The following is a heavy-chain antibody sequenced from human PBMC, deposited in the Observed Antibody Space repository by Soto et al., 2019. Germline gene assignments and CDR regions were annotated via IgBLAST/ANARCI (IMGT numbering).Heavy chain of an antibody. J-gene: IGHJ6*02. CDR2: IYYSGST. D-gene: IGHD3-16*01. CDR1: GGSVSSGSYS. Sequence: QVQLQESGPGLVKPSETLSLTCTVSGGSVSSGSYSWSWIRQPPGKGLEWIGYIYYSGSTNYNPSLKSRVTISVDTSKNQFSLKLSSVTAADTAVYYCARDVWYYYGMDVWGQGTTVTVSS. V-gene: IGHV4-61*01. CDR3: ARDVWYYYGMDV.